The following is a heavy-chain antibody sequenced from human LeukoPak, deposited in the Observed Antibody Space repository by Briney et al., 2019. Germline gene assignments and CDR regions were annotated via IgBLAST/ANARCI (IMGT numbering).Heavy chain of an antibody. V-gene: IGHV5-51*01. J-gene: IGHJ4*02. D-gene: IGHD4-17*01. CDR1: GYTFTNYW. CDR2: MYPGDSDT. CDR3: ARGDYGDFRVFYTLFDY. Sequence: GESLQISCQGSGYTFTNYWIGWVRQMPGKGLEWMGIMYPGDSDTRYSPSFQGQVTISADKSISTAYLQWSSLKASDTAMYYCARGDYGDFRVFYTLFDYWGQGTLVTVSS.